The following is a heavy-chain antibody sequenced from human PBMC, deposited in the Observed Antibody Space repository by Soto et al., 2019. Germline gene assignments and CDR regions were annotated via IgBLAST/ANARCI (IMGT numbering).Heavy chain of an antibody. CDR3: ARAPDPHFHYYGMDV. J-gene: IGHJ6*01. CDR2: FYYSGST. V-gene: IGHV4-59*01. Sequence: QVQLQESGPGLVKPSETLSLTCTVSGGSISSYYWSWIRQPPGKGLEWIGYFYYSGSTNYNPSLKSRVTISVDTSKNQFSLKLSSVTAADTAVYYCARAPDPHFHYYGMDVW. CDR1: GGSISSYY.